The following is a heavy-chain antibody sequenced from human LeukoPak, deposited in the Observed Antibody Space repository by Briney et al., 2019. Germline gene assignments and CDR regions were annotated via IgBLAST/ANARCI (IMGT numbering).Heavy chain of an antibody. Sequence: ASVKVSCKASGGTFSSYAISWVRQAPGQGLEWMGGFIPIFGTANYAQKFQGRVTITADESTSTAYMELSSLRSEDTAVYYCAATTYYYDSSGYYPFDYWGQGTLVTVSS. J-gene: IGHJ4*02. D-gene: IGHD3-22*01. CDR2: FIPIFGTA. CDR3: AATTYYYDSSGYYPFDY. V-gene: IGHV1-69*13. CDR1: GGTFSSYA.